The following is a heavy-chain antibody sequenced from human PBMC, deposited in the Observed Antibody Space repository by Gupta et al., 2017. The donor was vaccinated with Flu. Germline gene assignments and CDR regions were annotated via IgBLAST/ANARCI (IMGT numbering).Heavy chain of an antibody. V-gene: IGHV2-5*02. CDR2: IYWDDDK. J-gene: IGHJ5*02. D-gene: IGHD3-22*01. Sequence: QITLKESGPTLVKPTQTLTLTCTFSGFSLSTSGVGVGWIRQPPGKALEWLALIYWDDDKRYSPSLKSRLTITKDTSKNQVVLTMTNMDPVDTVTYYCAHRSYYDSSGYYAWFDPWGQGTLVTVSS. CDR3: AHRSYYDSSGYYAWFDP. CDR1: GFSLSTSGVG.